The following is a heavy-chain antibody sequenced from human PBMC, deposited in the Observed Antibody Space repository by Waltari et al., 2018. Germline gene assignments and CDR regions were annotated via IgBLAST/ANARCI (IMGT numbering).Heavy chain of an antibody. CDR1: GFTSSSYA. CDR2: ISGSGGST. V-gene: IGHV3-23*01. Sequence: EVQLLESGGGLVQPGGSLRLSCAASGFTSSSYAMSWVRQAPGKGLEWVSAISGSGGSTYHADSVKGRFTISRDNSKNTLYLQMNSLRAEDTAVYYCAKVHSSYGGYRYFDLWGRGTLVTVSS. CDR3: AKVHSSYGGYRYFDL. J-gene: IGHJ2*01. D-gene: IGHD4-17*01.